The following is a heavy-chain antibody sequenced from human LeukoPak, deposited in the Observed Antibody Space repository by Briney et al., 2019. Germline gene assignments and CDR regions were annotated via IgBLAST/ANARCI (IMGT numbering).Heavy chain of an antibody. Sequence: GGSLRLSCAGSGFTFSSYAMNWVRQAPGKGLEWVANIKQDGSEKYYVDSVKGRFTISRDNAKNSVYLQMNSLRAEDTAVYYCARDKIVGATHFDYWGQGTLVTVSS. J-gene: IGHJ4*02. CDR2: IKQDGSEK. D-gene: IGHD1-26*01. CDR3: ARDKIVGATHFDY. V-gene: IGHV3-7*01. CDR1: GFTFSSYA.